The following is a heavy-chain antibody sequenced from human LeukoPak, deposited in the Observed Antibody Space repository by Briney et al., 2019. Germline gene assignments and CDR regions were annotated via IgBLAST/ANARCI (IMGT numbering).Heavy chain of an antibody. J-gene: IGHJ4*02. V-gene: IGHV3-48*01. CDR3: ARVGDDYGDYPIDY. D-gene: IGHD4-17*01. CDR2: ISSSSTNI. Sequence: GGSLRLSCAASGFTFSSYTMNWVRQAPGKGLVWVSYISSSSTNIYYADSVKGRFTISRDNAKNSLYLQMNSLRAEDTAVYYCARVGDDYGDYPIDYWGQGTLVTVSS. CDR1: GFTFSSYT.